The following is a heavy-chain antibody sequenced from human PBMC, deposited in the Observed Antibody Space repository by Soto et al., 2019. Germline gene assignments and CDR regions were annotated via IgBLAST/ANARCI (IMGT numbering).Heavy chain of an antibody. Sequence: QVQLVESGGGVVQPGRSLRLSCAASGFTFSSYGMHWVRQAPGKGLEWVAVIWYDGSNKYYADSVKGRFTISRDNSKNTLNLQMNSLRAEDTSVYYGARSTVTKLVTSPMLFDPWGQGTLVTVSS. J-gene: IGHJ5*02. CDR2: IWYDGSNK. V-gene: IGHV3-33*01. D-gene: IGHD4-4*01. CDR3: ARSTVTKLVTSPMLFDP. CDR1: GFTFSSYG.